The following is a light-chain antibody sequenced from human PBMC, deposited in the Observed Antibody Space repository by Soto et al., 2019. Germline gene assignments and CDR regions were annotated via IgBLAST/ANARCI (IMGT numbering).Light chain of an antibody. J-gene: IGKJ4*01. CDR1: QSVNSN. Sequence: ERVMTQSPATLSVSPGERATLSCRASQSVNSNLAWYQQRPGQPPRLLIYGTSTRATGVPARFSGSGSGTEFTITIYSLQSEDFAFYYCQQYNDWPLTFGGGTKVEI. CDR3: QQYNDWPLT. CDR2: GTS. V-gene: IGKV3-15*01.